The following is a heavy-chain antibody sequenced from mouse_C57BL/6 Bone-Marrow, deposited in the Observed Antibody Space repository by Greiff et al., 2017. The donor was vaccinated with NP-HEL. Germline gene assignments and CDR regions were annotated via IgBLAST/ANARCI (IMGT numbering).Heavy chain of an antibody. CDR1: GYTFTSYT. D-gene: IGHD4-1*01. V-gene: IGHV1-4*01. CDR2: INPSSGYT. Sequence: QVQLQQSGAELARPGASVKMSCKASGYTFTSYTMHWVKQRPGQGLEWIGYINPSSGYTKYNQKFKDKATLTADRSSSTAYMQLSSLTSEDSVVYYCARSTPGDYDAMDYWGQGTSVTVSS. CDR3: ARSTPGDYDAMDY. J-gene: IGHJ4*01.